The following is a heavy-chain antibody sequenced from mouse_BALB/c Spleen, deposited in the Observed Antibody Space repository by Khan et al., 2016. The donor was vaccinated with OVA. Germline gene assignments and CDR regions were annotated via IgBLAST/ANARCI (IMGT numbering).Heavy chain of an antibody. D-gene: IGHD1-1*01. CDR3: ARLYYGSSDD. Sequence: QVQLQQPGAELVKPGAPVKLSCKASGYTFTSYWMNWVKQRPGRGLEWIGRIDPSDSETHYNQKFKDKATLTVDKSASTAYTQLSVLTSEDSADYYCARLYYGSSDDWGQGTTLTVSS. J-gene: IGHJ2*01. CDR2: IDPSDSET. V-gene: IGHV1-69*02. CDR1: GYTFTSYW.